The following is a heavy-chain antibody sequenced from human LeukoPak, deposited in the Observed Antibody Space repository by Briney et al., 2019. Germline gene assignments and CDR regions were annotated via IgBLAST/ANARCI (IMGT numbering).Heavy chain of an antibody. CDR3: ARESGGSHDY. CDR2: LYYSGST. D-gene: IGHD1-26*01. V-gene: IGHV4-39*02. CDR1: EGSISSRSYS. J-gene: IGHJ4*02. Sequence: PSETLSLTCTVSEGSISSRSYSWGWIRQPPGKGLEWIGSLYYSGSTDYNPSLKGRVTISVDTSKNQFSLRLSSVTASDTAVYYCARESGGSHDYWGQGTLVTVSS.